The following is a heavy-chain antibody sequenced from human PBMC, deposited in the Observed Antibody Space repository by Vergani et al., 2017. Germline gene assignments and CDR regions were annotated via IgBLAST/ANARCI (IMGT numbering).Heavy chain of an antibody. CDR2: IIIGGNVT. J-gene: IGHJ4*02. CDR3: AADPDLGTACRL. CDR1: GLSFSGSI. D-gene: IGHD3/OR15-3a*01. Sequence: QLVQSGPEVRKPGTSVKVSCKTSGLSFSGSIMQWVRQAPGQRLEWFGWIIIGGNVTVYAEKFQERVTFSRDMSTSTVHMEMRGLTTDDSAVYCCAADPDLGTACRLWGQGTLVSVSS. V-gene: IGHV1-58*02.